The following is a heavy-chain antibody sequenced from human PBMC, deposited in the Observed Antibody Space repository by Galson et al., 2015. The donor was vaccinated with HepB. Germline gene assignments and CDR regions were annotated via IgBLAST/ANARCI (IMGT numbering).Heavy chain of an antibody. V-gene: IGHV3-30-3*01. CDR1: GFTFSSYA. CDR3: ARGGRYYGSGTYGY. J-gene: IGHJ4*02. CDR2: ISYDGSNK. Sequence: SLRLSCAASGFTFSSYAMHWVRQAPGKGLEWVAVISYDGSNKYYADSVKGRFTISRDNSKNTLYLQMNSLRAEDTAVYYCARGGRYYGSGTYGYWGQGTLVTVSS. D-gene: IGHD3-10*01.